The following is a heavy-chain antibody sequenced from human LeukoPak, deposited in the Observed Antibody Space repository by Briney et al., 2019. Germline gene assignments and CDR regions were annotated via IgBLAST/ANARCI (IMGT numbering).Heavy chain of an antibody. V-gene: IGHV3-30*02. CDR3: AKSFSGYDFWVYVPVVTAIKSGGPLDY. J-gene: IGHJ4*02. CDR1: GFTFSNYC. D-gene: IGHD5-12*01. Sequence: GSLRLSCAASGFTFSNYCMHWVRQAPGKGLEWVAFIRYDGSNKYYADSVKGRFTISRDNSKNTLYLQMNSLRAEDTAVYYCAKSFSGYDFWVYVPVVTAIKSGGPLDYWGQGTLVTVSS. CDR2: IRYDGSNK.